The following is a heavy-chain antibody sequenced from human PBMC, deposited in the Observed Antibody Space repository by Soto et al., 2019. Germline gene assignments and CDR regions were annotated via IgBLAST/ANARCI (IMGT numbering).Heavy chain of an antibody. Sequence: QVQLVQSGAEVKKPGASVKVSCKAAGYTFTGYYMHWVRQAPGPGLEWMGWSNPNSGGTNYAQKLQGWVTMTRDTSISTAYMDLSRLRSDDTAVYYCSRDSANSGSWPRASLANWGQGTLVTVSS. CDR1: GYTFTGYY. D-gene: IGHD1-26*01. J-gene: IGHJ4*02. CDR2: SNPNSGGT. V-gene: IGHV1-2*04. CDR3: SRDSANSGSWPRASLAN.